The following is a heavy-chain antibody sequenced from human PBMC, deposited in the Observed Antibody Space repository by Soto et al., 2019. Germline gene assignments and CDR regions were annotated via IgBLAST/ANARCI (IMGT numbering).Heavy chain of an antibody. CDR2: IYASGST. D-gene: IGHD2-2*01. V-gene: IGHV4-4*07. J-gene: IGHJ6*01. Sequence: QVQLQESGPGLVKSSETLSLTCTVSGASINNNCWTWVRQPAGKGLEWIGQIYASGSTNYNPSLKGRVTMSLDRSKNQFSLRVSSVTDADTAVDYCARDVYGSTTSGNYYYARDVWGQGTTVSVSA. CDR1: GASINNNC. CDR3: ARDVYGSTTSGNYYYARDV.